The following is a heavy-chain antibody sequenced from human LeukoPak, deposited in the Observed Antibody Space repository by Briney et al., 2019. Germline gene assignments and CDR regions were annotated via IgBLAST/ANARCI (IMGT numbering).Heavy chain of an antibody. CDR2: IYHSGST. D-gene: IGHD2-2*01. V-gene: IGHV4-38-2*02. CDR1: GYSISSGYY. J-gene: IGHJ4*02. CDR3: ARSKPYCSSTSCYRFDY. Sequence: SETLSLTCTVSGYSISSGYYWGWIRQPPGKGLEWIGSIYHSGSTYYNPSLKSRVTISVDTSKNQFSLKLSSVTAADTAVYYCARSKPYCSSTSCYRFDYWGQGTLVTVSS.